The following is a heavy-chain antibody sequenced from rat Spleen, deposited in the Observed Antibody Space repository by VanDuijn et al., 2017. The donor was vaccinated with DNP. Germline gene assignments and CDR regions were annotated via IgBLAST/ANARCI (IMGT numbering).Heavy chain of an antibody. D-gene: IGHD1-4*01. CDR2: ISPSGGGT. J-gene: IGHJ3*01. Sequence: EVHLVESGGGLVQPGWSLKLSCAASGFTFSTYDMAWVRQTPKKGLEWVTSISPSGGGTYYRHSVKGRFTISRDNANHTLYLQMDSLRSEDTATYYCATSPGPNWFAYWGQGTLVTVSS. CDR3: ATSPGPNWFAY. V-gene: IGHV5S13*01. CDR1: GFTFSTYD.